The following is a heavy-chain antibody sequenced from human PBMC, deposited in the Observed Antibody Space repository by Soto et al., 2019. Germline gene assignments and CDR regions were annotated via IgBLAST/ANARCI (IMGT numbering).Heavy chain of an antibody. CDR1: GGTFSSYA. CDR2: IIPIFGTA. CDR3: ARDRGGAPGYYYYGMDV. D-gene: IGHD3-16*01. J-gene: IGHJ6*02. V-gene: IGHV1-69*13. Sequence: SVKVSCKASGGTFSSYAISWVRQAPGQGLEWMGGIIPIFGTANYAQKFQGRVTITADESTSTAYMELSSLRSEDTAVYYCARDRGGAPGYYYYGMDVWGQGTTVTVSS.